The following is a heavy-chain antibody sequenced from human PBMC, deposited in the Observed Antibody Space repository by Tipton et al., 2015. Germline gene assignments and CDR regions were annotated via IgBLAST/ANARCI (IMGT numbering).Heavy chain of an antibody. D-gene: IGHD3-3*01. J-gene: IGHJ4*02. CDR3: ARDILNDFCSGWPEEY. CDR2: IKQDGSEK. CDR1: GFTFSSYW. Sequence: SLRLSCAASGFTFSSYWMSWVRQAPGKGLEWVANIKQDGSEKYYVDSVKGRFTISRDNAKNSLYLQMNSLRAEDTAVYYCARDILNDFCSGWPEEYWGQGTLVTASS. V-gene: IGHV3-7*03.